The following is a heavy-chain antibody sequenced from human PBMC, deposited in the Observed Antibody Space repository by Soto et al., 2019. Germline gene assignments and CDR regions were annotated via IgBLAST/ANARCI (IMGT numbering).Heavy chain of an antibody. J-gene: IGHJ4*02. CDR2: TSYDGSNK. CDR3: ARWGTTGGLDV. D-gene: IGHD3-16*01. Sequence: QVQLVESGGGVVQPGASLRLSCVGSGFTFRIYVIHWVRQAPGKGLEWVALTSYDGSNKYYDDSVKGRFTISRDNSRNTVDLHMDSLRLEDTALYYCARWGTTGGLDVWGQGTLVSVSS. CDR1: GFTFRIYV. V-gene: IGHV3-30*19.